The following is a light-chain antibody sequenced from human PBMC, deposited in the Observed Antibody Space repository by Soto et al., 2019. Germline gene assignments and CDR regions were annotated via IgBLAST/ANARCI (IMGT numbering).Light chain of an antibody. CDR3: QQYSTSPGT. Sequence: EIVLTQSPDTLSLSPGERATLSCRASQSIDSTHLVWYQQKPGQAPSHLIFGASSRATGIPDRFSGSGSGTDFTLTIRGLQPEDFAVYYCQQYSTSPGTFGQGTKVAIK. CDR1: QSIDSTH. CDR2: GAS. J-gene: IGKJ1*01. V-gene: IGKV3-20*01.